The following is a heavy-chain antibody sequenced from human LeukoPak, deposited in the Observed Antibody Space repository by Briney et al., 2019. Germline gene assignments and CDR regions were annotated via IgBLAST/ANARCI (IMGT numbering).Heavy chain of an antibody. D-gene: IGHD3-16*02. CDR1: GFTVSSNY. CDR3: ARDKYVWGSYRYSDY. V-gene: IGHV3-66*02. J-gene: IGHJ4*02. CDR2: IYSGGST. Sequence: GGSLRLSCAASGFTVSSNYMSWVRQAPGKGLEWVSVIYSGGSTYYADSVKGRFTISRDNSKNTLYLQMNSLRAEDTAVYYCARDKYVWGSYRYSDYWGQGTLVTVSS.